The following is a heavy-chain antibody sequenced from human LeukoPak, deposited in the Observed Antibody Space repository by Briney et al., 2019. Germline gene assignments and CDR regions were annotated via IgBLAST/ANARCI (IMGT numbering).Heavy chain of an antibody. CDR2: ITGTGDTT. Sequence: GGSLRLSCVASGFKFSSYAMTWVCQAPGEGLEWVATITGTGDTTYYADSLKGRFTISRDNAKNSLYMEMNSLRVEDTALYYCAKAGLLRFLEWQLDSWGQGTLVTVSS. J-gene: IGHJ4*02. CDR3: AKAGLLRFLEWQLDS. V-gene: IGHV3-23*01. CDR1: GFKFSSYA. D-gene: IGHD3-3*01.